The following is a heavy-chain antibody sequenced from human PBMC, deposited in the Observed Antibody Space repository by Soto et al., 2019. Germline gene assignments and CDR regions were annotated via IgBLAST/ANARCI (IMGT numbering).Heavy chain of an antibody. CDR3: TKEYIVGTTWGYFES. J-gene: IGHJ4*02. Sequence: QVQLVESGGAVVQPGKSLRLSCAASGFTFSTYGMHWVRQAPGKGLEWVAHISYDGSNEHYADSVKGRFTVSRDNAKNTLSLQLTSLRSEDTAVYYCTKEYIVGTTWGYFESWGQGTLVTVSS. D-gene: IGHD1-26*01. CDR1: GFTFSTYG. CDR2: ISYDGSNE. V-gene: IGHV3-30*18.